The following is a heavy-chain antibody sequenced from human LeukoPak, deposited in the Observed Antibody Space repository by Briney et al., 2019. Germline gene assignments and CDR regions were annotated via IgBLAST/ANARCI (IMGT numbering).Heavy chain of an antibody. D-gene: IGHD3-10*01. CDR2: TSGSGGST. CDR1: GFTFGSYA. V-gene: IGHV3-23*01. Sequence: GGSLRLSCAASGFTFGSYAMSWVRQAPGKGLEWVSATSGSGGSTYYADSVKGRFTISRDNFKNTLYLQMNSLRAEDTAVYYCAKDRGYYAPENGFDPWGQGTLVTVSS. CDR3: AKDRGYYAPENGFDP. J-gene: IGHJ5*02.